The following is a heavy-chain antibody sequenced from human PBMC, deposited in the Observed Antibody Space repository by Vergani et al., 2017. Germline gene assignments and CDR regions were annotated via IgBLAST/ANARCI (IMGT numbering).Heavy chain of an antibody. CDR2: LTGGGGST. D-gene: IGHD1-26*01. CDR3: VKDAGSYENFFDS. Sequence: EVQLLESGGSLKQPGGSVRLSCAASGFTFSTYAMHWVRQAPGKGLEWVSALTGGGGSTYHADSFKGPFIISRDNSRDTLYLQMNSLIPEDTSTYFCVKDAGSYENFFDSWGQGTLVTVSS. V-gene: IGHV3-23*01. CDR1: GFTFSTYA. J-gene: IGHJ4*02.